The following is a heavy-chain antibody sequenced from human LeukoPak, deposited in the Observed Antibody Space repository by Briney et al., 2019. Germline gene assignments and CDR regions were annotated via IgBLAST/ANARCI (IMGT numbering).Heavy chain of an antibody. Sequence: ASVKVSCKASGGTFSSYAISWVRQAPGQGLEWMGGIIPIFGTANYAQKFQGRVTITADESTSTAYMELSSLRSEDTAVYYCARDYCSSTSCRNWFDPWGQGTLVTVSS. CDR2: IIPIFGTA. CDR1: GGTFSSYA. V-gene: IGHV1-69*13. J-gene: IGHJ5*02. CDR3: ARDYCSSTSCRNWFDP. D-gene: IGHD2-2*01.